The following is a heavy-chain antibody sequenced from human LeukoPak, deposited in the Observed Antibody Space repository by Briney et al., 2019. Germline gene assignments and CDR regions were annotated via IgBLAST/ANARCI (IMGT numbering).Heavy chain of an antibody. J-gene: IGHJ4*02. CDR1: GGSISSGGYS. CDR3: ARVSHYYDSSGYYPDY. V-gene: IGHV4-30-2*01. CDR2: IYHSGST. Sequence: SETLSLTCVVSGGSISSGGYSWGWIRQPPGRGLEWLGYIYHSGSTYYNPCRKSRVTISVDRSKNQFSLKLSSVTAADTAVYYCARVSHYYDSSGYYPDYWGQGTLVTVSS. D-gene: IGHD3-22*01.